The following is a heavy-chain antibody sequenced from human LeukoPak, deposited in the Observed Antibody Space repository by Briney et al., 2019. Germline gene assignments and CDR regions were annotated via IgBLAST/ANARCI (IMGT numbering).Heavy chain of an antibody. V-gene: IGHV4-34*01. CDR3: ASGSYYKAHGY. CDR1: GGSFSGYY. D-gene: IGHD3-10*01. J-gene: IGHJ4*02. Sequence: SETLSLTRAVYGGSFSGYYWSWIRQPPGKGLEWIGEINHSGSTNYNPSLKSRVTISVDTSKNQFSLKLSSVTAADTAVYYCASGSYYKAHGYWGQGTLVTVSS. CDR2: INHSGST.